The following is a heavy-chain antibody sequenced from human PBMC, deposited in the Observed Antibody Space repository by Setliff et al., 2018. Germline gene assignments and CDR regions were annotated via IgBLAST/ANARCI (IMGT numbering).Heavy chain of an antibody. CDR3: ARRRSSGWTNNWFDP. D-gene: IGHD6-19*01. V-gene: IGHV4-34*01. Sequence: SETLSLTCAVYGGSFSGYYWSWIRQPPGKGLEWIGEINHSGITNYNPSLKSRVTMSVDTSKNQFSLKLNSVTAADTAVYYCARRRSSGWTNNWFDPWGQGTLVTVSS. CDR2: INHSGIT. CDR1: GGSFSGYY. J-gene: IGHJ5*02.